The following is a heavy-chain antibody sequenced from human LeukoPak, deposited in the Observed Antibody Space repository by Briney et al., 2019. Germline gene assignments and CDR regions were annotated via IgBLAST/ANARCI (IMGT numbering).Heavy chain of an antibody. D-gene: IGHD2-21*01. CDR3: ARDQGEGSHCHAFDI. CDR1: GGSVSSADYY. Sequence: SSETLSLTCTVSGGSVSSADYYWSWIRHPPGKTLEWIGYIYHTGSNNYKYSLKSRVTISLDTSKNRFSLRLTSMTAADTAIYYCARDQGEGSHCHAFDIWGQGAMVTVSS. V-gene: IGHV4-61*08. CDR2: IYHTGSN. J-gene: IGHJ3*02.